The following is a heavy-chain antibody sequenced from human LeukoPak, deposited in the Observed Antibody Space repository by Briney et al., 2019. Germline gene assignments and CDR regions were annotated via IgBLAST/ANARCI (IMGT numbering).Heavy chain of an antibody. D-gene: IGHD7-27*01. J-gene: IGHJ4*02. CDR2: ISSSSRYI. Sequence: GGSLRLSYAASGFIFSTYSMHWARQTPGKGLEWVSSISSSSRYINYADSVKGLFTISRDNTKNSLYLQMDSLRAEDTAIYYCARHTSASVGTLLGYWGQGTLVTVSS. V-gene: IGHV3-21*01. CDR1: GFIFSTYS. CDR3: ARHTSASVGTLLGY.